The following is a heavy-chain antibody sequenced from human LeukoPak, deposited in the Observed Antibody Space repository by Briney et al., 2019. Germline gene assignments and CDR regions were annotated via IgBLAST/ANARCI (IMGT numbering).Heavy chain of an antibody. CDR3: ARVLGDFWSGYYRCFDY. CDR1: GYTFTSYG. Sequence: GASVKVSCKASGYTFTSYGISWVRQAPGQGLEWMGWISAYNGNTNYAQKLQGRVTMTTDTSTSTAYMELRSLRSDDTAVYYCARVLGDFWSGYYRCFDYWGQGTLVTVSS. CDR2: ISAYNGNT. V-gene: IGHV1-18*01. J-gene: IGHJ4*02. D-gene: IGHD3-3*01.